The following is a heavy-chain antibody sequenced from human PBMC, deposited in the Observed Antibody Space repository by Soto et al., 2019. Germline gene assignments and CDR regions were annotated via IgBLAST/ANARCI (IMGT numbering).Heavy chain of an antibody. CDR3: AKEYTQRLVHVDY. CDR2: ISGNGDRT. Sequence: GGSLSLSCSASGFTFSSYVMSWVRHAPGKGLEWVSAISGNGDRTYFGDAVKGRFTVSRDNSKNTLYLQMNSLRAEDTAIYYCAKEYTQRLVHVDYWGRGTMVTVSS. D-gene: IGHD1-1*01. CDR1: GFTFSSYV. J-gene: IGHJ4*02. V-gene: IGHV3-23*01.